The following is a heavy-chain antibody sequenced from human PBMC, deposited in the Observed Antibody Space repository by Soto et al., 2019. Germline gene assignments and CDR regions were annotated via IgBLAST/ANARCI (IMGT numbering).Heavy chain of an antibody. Sequence: ASVKVSCKASGYIFTGYIIHWLRQAPGQGLEWMGWVNPYGGGTHYAEKFQGRVTLTTDTSTSTAYMELRSLTSDDTAVYFCARDFRNTCTGASCIYFDYWGQGTLVTVSS. V-gene: IGHV1-18*04. D-gene: IGHD2-8*02. CDR1: GYIFTGYI. J-gene: IGHJ4*02. CDR3: ARDFRNTCTGASCIYFDY. CDR2: VNPYGGGT.